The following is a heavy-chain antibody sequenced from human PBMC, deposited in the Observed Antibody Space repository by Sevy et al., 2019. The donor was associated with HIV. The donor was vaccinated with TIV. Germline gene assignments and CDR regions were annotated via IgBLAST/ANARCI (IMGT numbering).Heavy chain of an antibody. V-gene: IGHV4-31*03. CDR3: ARGLTPDYGDYHTPSSFDY. Sequence: SETLSLTCTVSGGSISSGGYYWSWIRQHPGKGLEWIGYIYYSGSTYYNPSLKSRVTISVHRSKNQFSLKLSSVTAADTAVYYCARGLTPDYGDYHTPSSFDYWGQGTLVTVSS. J-gene: IGHJ4*02. CDR2: IYYSGST. D-gene: IGHD4-17*01. CDR1: GGSISSGGYY.